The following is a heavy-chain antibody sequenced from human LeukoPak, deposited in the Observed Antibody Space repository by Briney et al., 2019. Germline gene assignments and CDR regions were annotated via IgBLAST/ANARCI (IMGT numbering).Heavy chain of an antibody. D-gene: IGHD6-19*01. V-gene: IGHV4-59*01. CDR3: ASSSGRHGAFDY. CDR2: IYYSGST. J-gene: IGHJ4*02. CDR1: GGSISSYY. Sequence: LSLTXTVSGGSISSYYWSWIRQPPGKGLEWIGYIYYSGSTNYNPSLKSRVTISVDTSKNQFSLKLSSVTAADTAVYYCASSSGRHGAFDYWGQGTLVTVSS.